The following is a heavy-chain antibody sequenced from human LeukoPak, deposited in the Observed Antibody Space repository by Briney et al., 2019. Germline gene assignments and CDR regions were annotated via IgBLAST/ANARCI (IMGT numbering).Heavy chain of an antibody. CDR3: ARDYCSSTNCHFRTNYYYYYGMDV. J-gene: IGHJ6*02. V-gene: IGHV1-18*01. D-gene: IGHD2-2*01. Sequence: ASVKVSCKASGYTLTSYGISWVRQAPGQGLEWMGWISGYNGNTNYAQKLQGRVTMTTDTSTSTVYMELRSLRSDDTAVYYCARDYCSSTNCHFRTNYYYYYGMDVWGQGTTVTVSS. CDR2: ISGYNGNT. CDR1: GYTLTSYG.